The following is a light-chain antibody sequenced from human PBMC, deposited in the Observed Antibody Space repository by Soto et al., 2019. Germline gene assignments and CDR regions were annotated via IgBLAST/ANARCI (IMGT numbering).Light chain of an antibody. CDR1: SSNIGRNY. Sequence: QSVLTQPPSASGTPGQRVTISCSGSSSNIGRNYVYWYQQFPGTAPKLLIYRNYQRPSGVPDQFSASKSGPSASLAISGVRPEDEADYYCTAWDSSLSGPLFGGGTKVTVL. CDR2: RNY. J-gene: IGLJ2*01. V-gene: IGLV1-47*01. CDR3: TAWDSSLSGPL.